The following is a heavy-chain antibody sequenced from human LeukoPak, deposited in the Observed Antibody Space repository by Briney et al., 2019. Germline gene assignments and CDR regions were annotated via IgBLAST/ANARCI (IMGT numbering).Heavy chain of an antibody. CDR2: IYSGGST. V-gene: IGHV3-53*01. Sequence: EGSLRLSCAASGFTVSTNYMSWVRQAPGKGLEWVSLIYSGGSTYYADSVKGRFTISRDNSKNTLYLQMNSLRAEDTAVYYCAREGISRGNIDYWGQGTLVTVSS. CDR1: GFTVSTNY. D-gene: IGHD3-3*02. CDR3: AREGISRGNIDY. J-gene: IGHJ4*02.